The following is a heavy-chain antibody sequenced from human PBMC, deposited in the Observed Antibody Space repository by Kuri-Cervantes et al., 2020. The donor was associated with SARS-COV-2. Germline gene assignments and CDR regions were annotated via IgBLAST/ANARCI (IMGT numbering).Heavy chain of an antibody. J-gene: IGHJ2*01. D-gene: IGHD3-3*01. Sequence: GESLKISCAASGFTFSSYDMHWVRQATGEGLEWVSAIGTAGDPYYPGSVKGRFTISRDNSKNTLYLQMNSLRAEDTAVYYCAKDLHYDFWSGWYFDLWGRGTLVTVSS. V-gene: IGHV3-13*05. CDR2: IGTAGDP. CDR1: GFTFSSYD. CDR3: AKDLHYDFWSGWYFDL.